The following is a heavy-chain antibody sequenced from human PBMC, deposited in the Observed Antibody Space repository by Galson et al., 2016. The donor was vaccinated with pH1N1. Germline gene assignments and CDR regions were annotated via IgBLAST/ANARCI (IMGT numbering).Heavy chain of an antibody. V-gene: IGHV3-23*01. CDR1: GFIFNSYA. Sequence: SLRLSCAASGFIFNSYAMSWVRQAPGKGLEWVSIISGSGGSTKYADSVKGRLPISRDNPKNTLYLQLTSLSAEDTATYYCARAGRLLGPYHYYAMDVWGQGTTVTVSS. J-gene: IGHJ6*02. CDR2: ISGSGGST. D-gene: IGHD6-25*01. CDR3: ARAGRLLGPYHYYAMDV.